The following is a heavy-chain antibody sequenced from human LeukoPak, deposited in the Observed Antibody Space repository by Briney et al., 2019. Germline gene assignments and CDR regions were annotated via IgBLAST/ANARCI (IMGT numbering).Heavy chain of an antibody. Sequence: GRSLRLSCAASGFTFSSYGMHWVRQAPGKGLEWVAVISYDGSNKYYADSVKGRFTISRDSSKNTLYLQMNSLRAEDTAVYYCAKLGGVVVVAATNAFDIWGQGTMVTVSS. V-gene: IGHV3-30*18. J-gene: IGHJ3*02. CDR1: GFTFSSYG. CDR2: ISYDGSNK. D-gene: IGHD2-15*01. CDR3: AKLGGVVVVAATNAFDI.